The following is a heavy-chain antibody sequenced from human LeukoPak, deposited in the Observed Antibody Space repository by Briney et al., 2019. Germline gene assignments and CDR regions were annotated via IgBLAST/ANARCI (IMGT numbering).Heavy chain of an antibody. CDR1: GFTFSSYA. Sequence: PGGSLRLSCAASGFTFSSYAMNWVRQAPGKGLEWVSVITGSGDYTHYADSVKGRFTISGDNSKNTLYLQLNSLRAEDTAVYYCAREQPGDFDYWGQGILVAVSS. J-gene: IGHJ4*02. CDR3: AREQPGDFDY. CDR2: ITGSGDYT. D-gene: IGHD3-16*01. V-gene: IGHV3-23*01.